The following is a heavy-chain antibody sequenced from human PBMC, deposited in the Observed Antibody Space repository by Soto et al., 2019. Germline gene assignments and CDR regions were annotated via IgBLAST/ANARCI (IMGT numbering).Heavy chain of an antibody. CDR3: ERSDSSGYYLFDY. D-gene: IGHD3-22*01. Sequence: QVQLVQSGAEVKKPGASVRVSCKASGYTFTSYDINWVRQATGQGLEWMGWMNPNSGHTGYALKFQGRVTLTWNTSISTDYMELSSLRSDDTAVYFCERSDSSGYYLFDYWGQGTLVAVSS. J-gene: IGHJ4*02. CDR1: GYTFTSYD. CDR2: MNPNSGHT. V-gene: IGHV1-8*01.